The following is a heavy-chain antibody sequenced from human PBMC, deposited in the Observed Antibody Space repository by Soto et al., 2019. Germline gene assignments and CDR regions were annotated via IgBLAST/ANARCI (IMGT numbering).Heavy chain of an antibody. J-gene: IGHJ4*02. V-gene: IGHV1-8*01. D-gene: IGHD2-15*01. CDR1: GYTFTSYG. CDR2: MNPNSGNT. Sequence: GASVKVSCKASGYTFTSYGINWVRQATAQGLEWMGWMNPNSGNTGYAQKLQGRVTMTTDTSTSTAYMELRSLRSDDTAVYYCARENIVVVVAATPFFDYWGQGSLVTVSS. CDR3: ARENIVVVVAATPFFDY.